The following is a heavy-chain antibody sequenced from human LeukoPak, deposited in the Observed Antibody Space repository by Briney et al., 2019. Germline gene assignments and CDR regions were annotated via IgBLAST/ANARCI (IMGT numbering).Heavy chain of an antibody. D-gene: IGHD4-11*01. Sequence: GGSLRLSCAASGFTFRGYGMSWVRRAPGKGLEWVSAVRGSGVTTYYADSVKGRFTISRDNSRTTLYLLMNSLRAEDTAVYYCAKDAAANVDYPYYFDYWGQGALVTVSS. CDR1: GFTFRGYG. CDR2: VRGSGVTT. V-gene: IGHV3-23*01. J-gene: IGHJ4*02. CDR3: AKDAAANVDYPYYFDY.